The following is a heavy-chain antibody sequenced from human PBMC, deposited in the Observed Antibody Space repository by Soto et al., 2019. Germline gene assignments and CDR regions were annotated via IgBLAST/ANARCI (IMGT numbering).Heavy chain of an antibody. CDR1: GFTFSSYA. V-gene: IGHV3-23*01. J-gene: IGHJ4*02. D-gene: IGHD3-3*01. CDR2: ISGSGGST. CDR3: AKAFYDFWSGSFDY. Sequence: GGSLRLSCAAPGFTFSSYAMSWVRQAPGKGLEWVSAISGSGGSTYYADSVKGRFTISRDNSKNTLYLQMNSLRAEDTAVYYCAKAFYDFWSGSFDYWGQGTLVTVSS.